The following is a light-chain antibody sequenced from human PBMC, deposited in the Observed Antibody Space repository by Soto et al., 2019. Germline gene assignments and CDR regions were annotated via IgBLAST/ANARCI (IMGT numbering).Light chain of an antibody. V-gene: IGLV2-8*01. J-gene: IGLJ1*01. Sequence: QSVLTQPPSASGSPEQSVTISCTGTSSDVGGYNYVSWYQQHPGKAPKLMIYEVTKRPSGVPDRFSGSKSGNTASLTVSGLQAEDEADYYCCSYAGSNNLKVFGTGTKVTVL. CDR2: EVT. CDR1: SSDVGGYNY. CDR3: CSYAGSNNLKV.